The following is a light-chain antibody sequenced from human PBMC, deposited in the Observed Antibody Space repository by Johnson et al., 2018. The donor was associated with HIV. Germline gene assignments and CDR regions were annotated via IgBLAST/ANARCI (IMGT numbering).Light chain of an antibody. V-gene: IGLV1-51*01. CDR2: DNN. Sequence: QSVLTQPPSVSAAPGQKVTISCSGSSSNIGNNYVSWYQQLPGTAPKLLIYDNNKRPSGIPDRFSGSKSGTSATLGITGLQTGDEADYYCGTWANSLSAFYVFATGPKVTVL. J-gene: IGLJ1*01. CDR3: GTWANSLSAFYV. CDR1: SSNIGNNY.